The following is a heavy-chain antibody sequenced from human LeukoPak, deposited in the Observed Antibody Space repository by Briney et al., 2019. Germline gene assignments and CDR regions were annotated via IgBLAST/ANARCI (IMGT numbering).Heavy chain of an antibody. CDR1: GGSISSYY. V-gene: IGHV4-59*01. CDR2: IYYSGST. J-gene: IGHJ4*02. CDR3: ARGGSSPF. D-gene: IGHD3-16*01. Sequence: PSETLSLTCTVSGGSISSYYWSWIRQPPGKGLEWIGYIYYSGSTNYNPSLKSRVTISVDTSKNQFSLKLSSVTAADTAVYYCARGGSSPFWGQGTLVTVSS.